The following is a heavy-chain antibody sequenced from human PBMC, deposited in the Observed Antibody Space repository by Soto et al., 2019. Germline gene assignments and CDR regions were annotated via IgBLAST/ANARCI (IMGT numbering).Heavy chain of an antibody. CDR2: INGDGITR. J-gene: IGHJ6*02. CDR3: ARDQAYGLHV. V-gene: IGHV3-74*01. CDR1: EFAFNTYW. Sequence: EVQLVESGGGLVQPGGSLRLSCAASEFAFNTYWMHWVRQVPGKGLEWVSRINGDGITRTYADSVKGRFTISRDNAENILYLQMNSLRAEDTAVYYCARDQAYGLHVWGQGTTVTVSS.